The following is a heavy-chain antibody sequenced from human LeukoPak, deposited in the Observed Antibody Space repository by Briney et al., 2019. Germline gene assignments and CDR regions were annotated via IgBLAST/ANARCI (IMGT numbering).Heavy chain of an antibody. CDR1: GGTFSSYA. Sequence: SVKVSCKASGGTFSSYAISWVRQAPGQGLEWMGGIIPIFGTANYAQKFQGRVTITADESTSRAYMEVSSLRSEETAVYYCARDIVVVAATHSNWFDPWGQGPLVTDSS. J-gene: IGHJ5*02. CDR2: IIPIFGTA. CDR3: ARDIVVVAATHSNWFDP. D-gene: IGHD2-15*01. V-gene: IGHV1-69*13.